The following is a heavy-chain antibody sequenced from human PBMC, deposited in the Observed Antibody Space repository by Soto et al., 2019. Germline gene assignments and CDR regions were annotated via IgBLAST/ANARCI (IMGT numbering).Heavy chain of an antibody. CDR1: GFTFSSYA. CDR3: ARGRTSIAAGIFFDY. J-gene: IGHJ4*02. V-gene: IGHV3-30-3*01. Sequence: GGSLRLSCAASGFTFSSYAMHWVRQAPGKGLEWVAVISYDGSNKYYADSVKGRFTISRDNSKNTLYLQMNSLRAEDTAVYYCARGRTSIAAGIFFDYWGQGTLVTAPQ. D-gene: IGHD6-13*01. CDR2: ISYDGSNK.